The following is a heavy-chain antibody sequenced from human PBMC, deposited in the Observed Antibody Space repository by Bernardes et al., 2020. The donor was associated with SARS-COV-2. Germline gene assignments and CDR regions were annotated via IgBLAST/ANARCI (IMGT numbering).Heavy chain of an antibody. V-gene: IGHV1-2*04. J-gene: IGHJ6*02. Sequence: ASVKVSCKASGYTFTGYYMHWVRQAPGQGLEWMGWINPNSGGTNYAQKFQGWVTMTRDTSISTAYMELSRLRSDDTAVYYCARDDTTRSSTSSYYYYGMDVWGQGNTVTVSS. CDR2: INPNSGGT. CDR3: ARDDTTRSSTSSYYYYGMDV. D-gene: IGHD2-2*01. CDR1: GYTFTGYY.